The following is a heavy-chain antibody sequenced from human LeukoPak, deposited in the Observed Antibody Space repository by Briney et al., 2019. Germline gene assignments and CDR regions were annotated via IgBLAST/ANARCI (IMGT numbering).Heavy chain of an antibody. CDR3: TRDIAVAGTLDY. V-gene: IGHV3-7*01. J-gene: IGHJ4*02. CDR1: GFSFSSYW. Sequence: GGSLRLSCAASGFSFSSYWMSWVRQAPGKGLEWVANIKQDGSEKYYVDSVEGRFTISRDNARTSLFLQMNSLRAEDTAVYYCTRDIAVAGTLDYWGQGTLVTVSS. D-gene: IGHD6-19*01. CDR2: IKQDGSEK.